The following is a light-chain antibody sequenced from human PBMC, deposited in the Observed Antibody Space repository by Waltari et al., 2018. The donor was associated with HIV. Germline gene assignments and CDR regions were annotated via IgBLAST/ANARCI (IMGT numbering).Light chain of an antibody. J-gene: IGLJ3*02. V-gene: IGLV1-47*01. Sequence: QSVMTPPPSASGPPGQGVTISCSGSQSNIGDDYVSWYQQLPGKAPKLLIETNNQRPAGVPDRFSGSKSGTSASLAISGLRSDDGADYYCATWDDSLNGWAFGGGTKLTVL. CDR2: TNN. CDR3: ATWDDSLNGWA. CDR1: QSNIGDDY.